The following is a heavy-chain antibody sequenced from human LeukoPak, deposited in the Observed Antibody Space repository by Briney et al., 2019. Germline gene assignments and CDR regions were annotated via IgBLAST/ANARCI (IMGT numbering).Heavy chain of an antibody. CDR3: ARYVTSSSWYGTTWYYYGMDV. CDR1: GYTFTSYD. D-gene: IGHD6-13*01. CDR2: VNPNSGHT. J-gene: IGHJ6*02. Sequence: GASVKVSCKASGYTFTSYDINWVRQATGQGLEWMGWVNPNSGHTGYAQKFQGRVTMTTDTSTSTAYMELRSLRSDDTAVYYCARYVTSSSWYGTTWYYYGMDVWGQGTTVTVSS. V-gene: IGHV1-8*01.